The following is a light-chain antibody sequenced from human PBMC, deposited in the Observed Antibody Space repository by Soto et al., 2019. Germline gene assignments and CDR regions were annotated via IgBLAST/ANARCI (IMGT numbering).Light chain of an antibody. CDR3: QQYGSSPSIT. CDR1: QSVGSS. J-gene: IGKJ5*01. V-gene: IGKV3-20*01. CDR2: AAS. Sequence: EIVLTQSPATLSLSPGGRATLSCRASQSVGSSLAWYQQKLGQAPRLLIYAASDRATGIPGRFSGSGSGTDFTLTISRLEPEDFAVYYCQQYGSSPSITFGQGTRLEIK.